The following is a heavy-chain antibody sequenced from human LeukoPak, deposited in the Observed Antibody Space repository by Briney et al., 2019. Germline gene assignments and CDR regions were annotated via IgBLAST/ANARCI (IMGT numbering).Heavy chain of an antibody. Sequence: GGSLRLSCAASGFTFSSYGMHWVRQAPGKGLEWVAVISYDRSNKYYADSVKGRFTISRDNSKNTLYLQMNSLRAEDTAVYYCAKDVIRLGELSSCDYWGQGTLVTVSS. CDR1: GFTFSSYG. D-gene: IGHD3-16*02. V-gene: IGHV3-30*18. J-gene: IGHJ4*02. CDR3: AKDVIRLGELSSCDY. CDR2: ISYDRSNK.